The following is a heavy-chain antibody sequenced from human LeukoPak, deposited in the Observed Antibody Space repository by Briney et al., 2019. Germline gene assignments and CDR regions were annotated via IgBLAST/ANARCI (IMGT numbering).Heavy chain of an antibody. CDR2: IIPIFGTA. Sequence: SSVKVPCKASGGTFSSYAISWVRQAPGQGLEWMGRIIPIFGTANYAQKFQGRVTITTDESTSTAYMELSSLRSEDTAVYYCARDEPNYYDSSGYPDQYDYWGQGTLVTVSS. CDR1: GGTFSSYA. D-gene: IGHD3-22*01. V-gene: IGHV1-69*05. CDR3: ARDEPNYYDSSGYPDQYDY. J-gene: IGHJ4*02.